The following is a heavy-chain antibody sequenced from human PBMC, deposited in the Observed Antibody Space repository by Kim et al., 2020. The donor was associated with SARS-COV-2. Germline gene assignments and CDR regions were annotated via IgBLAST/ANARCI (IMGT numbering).Heavy chain of an antibody. Sequence: SPSFQGHVTIAADKSISTAYLQWSSLKASDTAMYYCARHLSGDYDFPLDYWGQGTLVTVSS. J-gene: IGHJ4*02. CDR3: ARHLSGDYDFPLDY. V-gene: IGHV5-10-1*01. D-gene: IGHD3-3*01.